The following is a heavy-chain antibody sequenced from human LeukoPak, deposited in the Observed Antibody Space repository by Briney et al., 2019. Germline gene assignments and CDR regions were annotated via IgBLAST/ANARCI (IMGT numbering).Heavy chain of an antibody. CDR1: GFTFSSYG. D-gene: IGHD4-23*01. Sequence: GGSLRLSCAASGFTFSSYGMHWVRQAPGKGLEWVAVIWYDGSNKYYADSVKGRFTISRDNSKNTLYLQMNSLRAEDTAVYYCARVYGGNHGDYWGQGTLVTVSS. V-gene: IGHV3-33*01. CDR2: IWYDGSNK. CDR3: ARVYGGNHGDY. J-gene: IGHJ4*02.